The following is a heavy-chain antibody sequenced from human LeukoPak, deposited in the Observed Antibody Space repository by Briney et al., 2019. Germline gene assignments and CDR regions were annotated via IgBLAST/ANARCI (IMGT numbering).Heavy chain of an antibody. CDR1: GGSISSYY. V-gene: IGHV4-4*07. CDR2: IYTSGST. Sequence: SETLSLTCTVPGGSISSYYWSWIRQPAGKGLEWIGRIYTSGSTNYNPSLKSRVTMSADTSKNQFSLKLSSVTAADTAVYYCARGGPTVTSLDYWGQGTLVTVSS. J-gene: IGHJ4*02. D-gene: IGHD4-11*01. CDR3: ARGGPTVTSLDY.